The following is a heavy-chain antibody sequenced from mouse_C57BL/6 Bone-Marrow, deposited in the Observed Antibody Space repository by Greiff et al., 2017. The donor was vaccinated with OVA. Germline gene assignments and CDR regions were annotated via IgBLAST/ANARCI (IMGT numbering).Heavy chain of an antibody. CDR2: IHPNSGST. V-gene: IGHV1-64*01. Sequence: VQLVESGAELVKPGASVKLSCKASGYTFTSYWMHWVKQRPGQGLEWIGMIHPNSGSTNYNEKFKSKATLTVDKSSSTAYMQLSSLTSEDSAVYYCARHGYYRGWYFDVWGTGTTVTVSS. D-gene: IGHD2-3*01. J-gene: IGHJ1*03. CDR3: ARHGYYRGWYFDV. CDR1: GYTFTSYW.